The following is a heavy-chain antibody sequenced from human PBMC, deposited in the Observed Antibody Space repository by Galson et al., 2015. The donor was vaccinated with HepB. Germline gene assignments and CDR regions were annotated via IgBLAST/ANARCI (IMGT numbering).Heavy chain of an antibody. CDR2: IKSDGRST. D-gene: IGHD1-1*01. CDR1: GFIFSNHW. Sequence: SLRLSCAASGFIFSNHWMHWVRQAPGKGLVWVSRIKSDGRSTSYAESVKGRFTISRDNAKNTLYLQMNRLRADDTAIYYCAGGQDWRRAFDYGLDVWGQGTTVTVSS. CDR3: AGGQDWRRAFDYGLDV. J-gene: IGHJ6*02. V-gene: IGHV3-74*01.